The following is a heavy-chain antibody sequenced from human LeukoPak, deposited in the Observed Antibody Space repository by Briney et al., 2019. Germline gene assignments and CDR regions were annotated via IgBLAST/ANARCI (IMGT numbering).Heavy chain of an antibody. CDR3: AKDIKWLQSQGAFDI. Sequence: DPGGSLRLSCAASGFTIDDYAMHWVRQAPGKGLEWVSGISWNSGSIGYADSVKGRFTISRDNAKNSLYLQMNSLRAEDTALYYCAKDIKWLQSQGAFDIWGQGTMVTVSS. CDR2: ISWNSGSI. V-gene: IGHV3-9*01. D-gene: IGHD5-24*01. J-gene: IGHJ3*02. CDR1: GFTIDDYA.